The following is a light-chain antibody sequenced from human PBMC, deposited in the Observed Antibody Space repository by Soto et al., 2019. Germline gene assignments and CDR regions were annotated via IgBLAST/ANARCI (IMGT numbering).Light chain of an antibody. CDR1: ESLFGF. CDR3: QSYNDWPFA. Sequence: DIVLTQSPAPLSVSPGDRVTLSCRASESLFGFLAWYQQKPGQAPRLLMYGVSTRATGIPARFSGGGSATDFTLTISSLQSEDSAFYFCQSYNDWPFASGLGTRLEI. CDR2: GVS. J-gene: IGKJ2*01. V-gene: IGKV3-15*01.